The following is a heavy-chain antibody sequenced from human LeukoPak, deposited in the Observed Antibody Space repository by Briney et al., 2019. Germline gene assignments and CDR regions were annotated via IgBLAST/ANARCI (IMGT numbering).Heavy chain of an antibody. Sequence: GASVKVSCKASGYTFTSYDINWVRQATGQGLEWMGWMNPNSGNTGYAQKFQGRVTMTRNTSISTAYMELSSLRAEDTAVYYCAKEWGSYYDSSGYHYGYFDYWGQGTLVTVSS. CDR1: GYTFTSYD. CDR2: MNPNSGNT. V-gene: IGHV1-8*01. CDR3: AKEWGSYYDSSGYHYGYFDY. D-gene: IGHD3-22*01. J-gene: IGHJ4*02.